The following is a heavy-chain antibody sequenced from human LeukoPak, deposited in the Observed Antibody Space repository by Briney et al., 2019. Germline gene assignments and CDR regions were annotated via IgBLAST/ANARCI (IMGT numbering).Heavy chain of an antibody. J-gene: IGHJ4*02. CDR2: MSSDDYNK. D-gene: IGHD3-22*01. V-gene: IGHV3-30*04. Sequence: GGSLRLSCAASGFTFSNYVIHWVRQAPGKGLEWVAFMSSDDYNKYYADSVKGRFTISRDNSKNTLYLEMNSLRSEDTAVYYCARDHYDGSRYYFFDYWGQGTLVTVSS. CDR3: ARDHYDGSRYYFFDY. CDR1: GFTFSNYV.